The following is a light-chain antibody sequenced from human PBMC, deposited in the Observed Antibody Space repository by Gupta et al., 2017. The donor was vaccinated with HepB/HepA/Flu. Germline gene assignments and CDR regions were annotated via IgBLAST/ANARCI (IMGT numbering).Light chain of an antibody. Sequence: QSALTQPPSVSGSPGQSVTISCTGTSSDIGNSNRVSWYQRPPGTAPKLIIYEVSYRPSGVPDRFSGSKSDNTASLTISGLQPEGEGDYYCSSLTTSSTYVLFGGGTQLTVL. CDR1: SSDIGNSNR. J-gene: IGLJ2*01. CDR2: EVS. V-gene: IGLV2-18*02. CDR3: SSLTTSSTYVL.